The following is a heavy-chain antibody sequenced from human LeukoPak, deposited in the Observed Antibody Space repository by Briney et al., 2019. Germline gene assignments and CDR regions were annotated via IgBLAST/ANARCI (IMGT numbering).Heavy chain of an antibody. CDR1: GFTFSSYG. Sequence: GGSLRLSCAASGFTFSSYGMHWVRQAPGKGLEWVAFIRYDGSNKYYADSVKGRFTISRDNAKNSLYLQMNSLRAEDTAVYYCARDPGYGSGSYYADYWGQGTLVTVSS. D-gene: IGHD3-10*01. CDR3: ARDPGYGSGSYYADY. J-gene: IGHJ4*02. V-gene: IGHV3-30*02. CDR2: IRYDGSNK.